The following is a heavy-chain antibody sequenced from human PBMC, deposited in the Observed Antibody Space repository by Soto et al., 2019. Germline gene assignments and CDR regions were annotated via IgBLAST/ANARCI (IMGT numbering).Heavy chain of an antibody. CDR2: IFPSDSDT. CDR3: ARKDKSGYFNWFDL. CDR1: GYRFTSYW. D-gene: IGHD3-22*01. J-gene: IGHJ5*02. Sequence: PGESLKISCRTSGYRFTSYWIAWVRQMPVKGLEWMGIIFPSDSDTRYSPSFQGQVTISADRSTSTVFLQWASLKASDTAVYFCARKDKSGYFNWFDLWGQGTLVTVSS. V-gene: IGHV5-51*01.